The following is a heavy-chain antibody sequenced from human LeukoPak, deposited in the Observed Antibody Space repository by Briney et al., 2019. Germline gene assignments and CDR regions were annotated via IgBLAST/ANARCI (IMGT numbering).Heavy chain of an antibody. J-gene: IGHJ4*02. V-gene: IGHV5-51*01. CDR1: GYSVSSYG. CDR2: IYPADSDT. CDR3: ATSTSGYCSNDSCLFDY. D-gene: IGHD2-15*01. Sequence: GESLKSSCKTSGYSVSSYGIGGVRQMPGKGLEYMGIIYPADSDTRYSPCFQGQVTISADKSIRTAYLQWNRLNASDTAMYYCATSTSGYCSNDSCLFDYWGQGTLVTVSS.